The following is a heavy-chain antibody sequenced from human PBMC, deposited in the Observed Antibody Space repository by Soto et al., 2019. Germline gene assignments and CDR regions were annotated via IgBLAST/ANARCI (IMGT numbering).Heavy chain of an antibody. V-gene: IGHV4-59*01. CDR1: GGSISSYY. D-gene: IGHD3-9*01. CDR2: IYYSGST. CDR3: ATSAPNYDILTGYYIYYMDV. Sequence: PSETLSLPCTVSGGSISSYYWSWIPQPPGKVLEWIGNIYYSGSTNYNPSLKSRVTISVDTSKNQFSLKLSSVTAADTAVYYCATSAPNYDILTGYYIYYMDVWGKGTTVTVSS. J-gene: IGHJ6*03.